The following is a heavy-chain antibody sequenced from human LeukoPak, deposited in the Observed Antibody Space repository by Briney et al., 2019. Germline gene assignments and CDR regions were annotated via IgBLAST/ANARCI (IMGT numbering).Heavy chain of an antibody. D-gene: IGHD1-26*01. Sequence: SETLSLTCAVYGGSFSGYYWSWLRQPPGKGLEWIGYIYYSGSTNYNPSLKSRVTISVDTSKNQFSLKLSSVTAADTAVYYCARGRGSSYYFDYWGQGTLVTVSS. V-gene: IGHV4-59*01. CDR1: GGSFSGYY. CDR2: IYYSGST. J-gene: IGHJ4*02. CDR3: ARGRGSSYYFDY.